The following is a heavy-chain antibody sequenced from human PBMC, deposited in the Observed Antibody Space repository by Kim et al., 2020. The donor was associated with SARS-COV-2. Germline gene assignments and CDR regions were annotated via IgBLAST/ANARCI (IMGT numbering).Heavy chain of an antibody. CDR2: INHSGST. Sequence: SETLSLTCAVYGGSFSGYYWSWIRQPPGKGLEWIGEINHSGSTNYNPSLKSRVTISVDTSKNQFSLKLSSVTAADTAVYYCARGKIASWWVPDYFDYWGQGTLVTVSS. J-gene: IGHJ4*02. V-gene: IGHV4-34*01. CDR3: ARGKIASWWVPDYFDY. CDR1: GGSFSGYY. D-gene: IGHD2-15*01.